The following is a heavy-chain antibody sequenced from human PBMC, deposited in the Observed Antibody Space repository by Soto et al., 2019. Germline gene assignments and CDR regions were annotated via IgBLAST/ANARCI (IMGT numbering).Heavy chain of an antibody. CDR2: ISDDGRT. Sequence: GGSLRLSCVASGFSVDNIFMSWVRQAPGKGLQWVSTISDDGRTYYADSVKGRFSLSRDKSRNTLYLQMSRLRVEDTAVYYCSRDHSSGGYDYRGQGSLVTVSS. CDR3: SRDHSSGGYDY. V-gene: IGHV3-53*01. CDR1: GFSVDNIF. J-gene: IGHJ4*02. D-gene: IGHD2-8*02.